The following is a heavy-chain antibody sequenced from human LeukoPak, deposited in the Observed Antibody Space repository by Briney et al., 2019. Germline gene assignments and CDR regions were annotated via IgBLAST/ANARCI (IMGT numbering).Heavy chain of an antibody. CDR1: GYTFTAYY. J-gene: IGHJ4*02. D-gene: IGHD5-12*01. CDR2: INPNSGGT. Sequence: ASVKVSCKASGYTFTAYYMHWVRQAPGQGLEWMGWINPNSGGTNYAQKFQGRVSMTSDTSIRTAYMELSRLRPDDTAVYCCARVGYSPLLPFDYWGQGTLVTVSS. CDR3: ARVGYSPLLPFDY. V-gene: IGHV1-2*02.